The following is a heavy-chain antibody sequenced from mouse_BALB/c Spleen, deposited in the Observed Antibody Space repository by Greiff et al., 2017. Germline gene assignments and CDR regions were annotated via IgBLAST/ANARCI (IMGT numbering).Heavy chain of an antibody. J-gene: IGHJ2*01. CDR2: IYPGDGDT. Sequence: QVQLQQSGAELARPGASVKLSCKASGYTFTSYWMQWVKQRPGQGLEWIGAIYPGDGDTRYTQKFKGKATLTADKSSSTAYMQLSSLASEDSAVYYCARCYYGSSYDYFDYWGQGTTLTVSS. CDR3: ARCYYGSSYDYFDY. D-gene: IGHD1-1*01. CDR1: GYTFTSYW. V-gene: IGHV1-87*01.